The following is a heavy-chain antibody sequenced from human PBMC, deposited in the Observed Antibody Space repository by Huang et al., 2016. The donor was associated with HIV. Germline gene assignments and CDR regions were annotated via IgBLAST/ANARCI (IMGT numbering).Heavy chain of an antibody. CDR1: GYSFADYD. V-gene: IGHV1-8*01. D-gene: IGHD3-16*01. CDR2: INPNSGST. J-gene: IGHJ6*03. CDR3: ARGRFGETYDYNMDV. Sequence: QVQLVQSGAEMRKPGASVKVSCKASGYSFADYDINWVRQATGQGLEWLGWINPNSGSTGYAQNCQGRVTFTRKTSIYTAFMELSSLRSEDSAIYYCARGRFGETYDYNMDVWGKGTTVTVSS.